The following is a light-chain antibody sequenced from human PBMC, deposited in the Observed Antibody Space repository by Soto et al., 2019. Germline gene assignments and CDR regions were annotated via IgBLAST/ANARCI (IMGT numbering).Light chain of an antibody. J-gene: IGKJ4*01. Sequence: EIVLTQSPATLSLSPGERATLSCWASQSVGSSLAWYQQKPGQAPRLLIYDASNRATGIPARFSGSGSGTDFPLTISSLEPEDFAVYYCQQRSDWPLTFGGGTKVEIK. V-gene: IGKV3-11*01. CDR1: QSVGSS. CDR3: QQRSDWPLT. CDR2: DAS.